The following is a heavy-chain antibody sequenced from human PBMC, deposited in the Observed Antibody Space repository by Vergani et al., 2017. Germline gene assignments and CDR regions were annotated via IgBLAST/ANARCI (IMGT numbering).Heavy chain of an antibody. CDR1: GFTFSSYA. D-gene: IGHD2-15*01. V-gene: IGHV3-30-3*01. J-gene: IGHJ4*02. CDR2: ISYDGSNK. Sequence: VQLLESGGGLVQPGGSLRFSCAASGFTFSSYAMNWVRQAPGKGLEWVAVISYDGSNKYYADSVKGRFTISRDNSKNTLYLQMNSLRAEDTAVYYCARGGYCSGGSCYSGYFDYWGQGTLVTVSS. CDR3: ARGGYCSGGSCYSGYFDY.